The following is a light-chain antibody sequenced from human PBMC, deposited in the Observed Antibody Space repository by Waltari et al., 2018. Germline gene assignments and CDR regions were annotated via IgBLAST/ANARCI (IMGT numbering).Light chain of an antibody. V-gene: IGKV1-33*01. CDR1: QDIKKY. Sequence: DIQMTQSPSSLSASEGDRVTITCQASQDIKKYLNWYQQKPGKAPKLLIYDASSWETGFPSRFRGSGSGTDFTFTISSLQPEDVATYYCQQYENLPITFGQGTRLDFK. CDR3: QQYENLPIT. CDR2: DAS. J-gene: IGKJ5*01.